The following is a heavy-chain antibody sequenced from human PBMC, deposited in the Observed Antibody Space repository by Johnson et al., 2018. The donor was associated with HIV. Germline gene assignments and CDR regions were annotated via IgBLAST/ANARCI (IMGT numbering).Heavy chain of an antibody. CDR3: AKQYFGSGGSVHAFDI. CDR2: ISYDGSNK. Sequence: QVQLVESGGGVVQPGRSLRLSCAASGFTFSSYAMHWVRQAPGNGLEWVAVISYDGSNKYYADSVKGRFTISRDNSKNTLYLQMNSLRPEDTAVYSCAKQYFGSGGSVHAFDIWGQGTLVTVSS. CDR1: GFTFSSYA. V-gene: IGHV3-30*04. J-gene: IGHJ3*02. D-gene: IGHD3-10*01.